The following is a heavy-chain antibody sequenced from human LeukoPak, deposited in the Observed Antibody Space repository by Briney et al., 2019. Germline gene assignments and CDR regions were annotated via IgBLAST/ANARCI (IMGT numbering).Heavy chain of an antibody. CDR2: ISAYNGNT. Sequence: ASVTLSCKASGYTFTSYGISWVRQAPGQGLEWMGWISAYNGNTNYAQKLQGRVTMTTDTSTSTAYMELRSLRSDDTAVYYCARRYYYDSSGYYDPLDYWGQGTLVTVSS. J-gene: IGHJ4*02. CDR3: ARRYYYDSSGYYDPLDY. V-gene: IGHV1-18*01. CDR1: GYTFTSYG. D-gene: IGHD3-22*01.